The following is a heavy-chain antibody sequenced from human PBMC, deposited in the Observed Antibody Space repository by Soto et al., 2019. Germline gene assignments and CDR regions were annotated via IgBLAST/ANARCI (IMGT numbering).Heavy chain of an antibody. Sequence: QLHLVQSGAVVKKPGASVTVSCSASGYPVTAYYMHWVRQAPGRGLEWMGGINPATGAAKYTQTFQGRVTMARDTSTSTAFMELSGLTSEDTAGFYCARGGGVGVAGSAAFDMWGQGTLVTVSS. J-gene: IGHJ3*02. D-gene: IGHD3-3*01. V-gene: IGHV1-2*02. CDR2: INPATGAA. CDR3: ARGGGVGVAGSAAFDM. CDR1: GYPVTAYY.